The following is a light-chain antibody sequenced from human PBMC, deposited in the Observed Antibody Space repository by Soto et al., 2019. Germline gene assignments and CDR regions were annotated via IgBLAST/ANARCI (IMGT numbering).Light chain of an antibody. Sequence: EIGMTQSPATLSVSAGERATLSCWASQSVSSNLAWYQQTPGQAPRLLIYDASNRATGIPARFSGSGYGTDFNLTISSLEPEDFAFYYCQQRNNWPLTFGGGTKVDIK. CDR1: QSVSSN. CDR2: DAS. J-gene: IGKJ4*01. V-gene: IGKV3-11*01. CDR3: QQRNNWPLT.